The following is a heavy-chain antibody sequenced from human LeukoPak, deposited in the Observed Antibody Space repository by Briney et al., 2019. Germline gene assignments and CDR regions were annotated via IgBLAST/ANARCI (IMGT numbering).Heavy chain of an antibody. V-gene: IGHV1-2*02. CDR1: GYTFTGYY. J-gene: IGHJ3*02. CDR2: INPNSGGT. CDR3: ARDLEMATISHAFDI. D-gene: IGHD5-24*01. Sequence: ASVKVSCKASGYTFTGYYMHWVRQAPGQGLEWMGWINPNSGGTNYAQKFQGRVTITADKSTSTAYMELSSLRSEDTAVYYCARDLEMATISHAFDIWGQGTMVTVSS.